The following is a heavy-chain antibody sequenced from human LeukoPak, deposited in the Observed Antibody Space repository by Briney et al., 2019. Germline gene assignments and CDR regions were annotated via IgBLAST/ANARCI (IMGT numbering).Heavy chain of an antibody. CDR3: ARENLAYCGGACYSALDY. V-gene: IGHV3-48*03. Sequence: GGSLRLSCAASGFTFSSYEMNWVRQAPGKGLEWVSYISSSGSTIYYADSVKGRFTISRDNAKNSLYLQMNSLRAEDTAVYYCARENLAYCGGACYSALDYWGQGTLVTVSS. CDR2: ISSSGSTI. CDR1: GFTFSSYE. D-gene: IGHD2-21*02. J-gene: IGHJ4*02.